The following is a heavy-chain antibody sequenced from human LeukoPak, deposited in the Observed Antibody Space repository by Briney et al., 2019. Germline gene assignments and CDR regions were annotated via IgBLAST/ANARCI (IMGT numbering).Heavy chain of an antibody. Sequence: ASVKVSRKASGYTFTGYYMHWLRQAPGQGLEWMGWINPNSGGTNYAQKFQGRVTMTRDTSISTAYMELSRLRSDDTAVYYCAREPLFMITFGGVYELWGQGTLVTVSS. D-gene: IGHD3-16*01. CDR2: INPNSGGT. CDR3: AREPLFMITFGGVYEL. V-gene: IGHV1-2*02. J-gene: IGHJ4*02. CDR1: GYTFTGYY.